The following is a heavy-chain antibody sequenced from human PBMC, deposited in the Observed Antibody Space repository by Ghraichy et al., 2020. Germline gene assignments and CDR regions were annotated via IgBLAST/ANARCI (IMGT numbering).Heavy chain of an antibody. V-gene: IGHV1-3*01. Sequence: ASVKVSCKASGYTFTSYAMHWVRQAPGQRLEWMGWINAGNGNTKYSQKFQGRVTITRDTSASTAYMELSSLRSEDTAVYYCARGDCSGGSCPGTLDYWGQGTLVTVSS. CDR1: GYTFTSYA. CDR3: ARGDCSGGSCPGTLDY. J-gene: IGHJ4*02. CDR2: INAGNGNT. D-gene: IGHD2-15*01.